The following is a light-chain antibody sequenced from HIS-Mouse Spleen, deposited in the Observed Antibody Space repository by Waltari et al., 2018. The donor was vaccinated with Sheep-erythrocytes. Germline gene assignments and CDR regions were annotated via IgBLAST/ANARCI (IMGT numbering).Light chain of an antibody. CDR2: VVS. V-gene: IGLV2-8*01. Sequence: QSALTQPPSASGSPGQSVTISCTGTSSDVGGYNYVSWYQQHPGKAPKLMIYVVSKRPSGVPDRFSGSKSGNTASLTVSGIQAEDEAEYYCSSYAGSNNWVFGGGTKLTVL. CDR1: SSDVGGYNY. J-gene: IGLJ3*02. CDR3: SSYAGSNNWV.